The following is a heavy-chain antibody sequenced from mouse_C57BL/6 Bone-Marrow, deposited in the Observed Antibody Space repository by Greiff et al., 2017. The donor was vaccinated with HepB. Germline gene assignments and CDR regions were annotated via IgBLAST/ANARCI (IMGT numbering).Heavy chain of an antibody. J-gene: IGHJ1*03. V-gene: IGHV8-8*01. CDR1: GFSLSTFGMG. D-gene: IGHD1-1*01. CDR2: IWWDDDK. Sequence: QVTLKESGPGILQPSQTLSLTCSFSGFSLSTFGMGVGWIRQPSGKGLEWLAHIWWDDDKYYNPALKSRLTISKDTSKNQVFLKIANVDTADTATYYLVVYGSSYLNWYFDVWGTGTTVTVSS. CDR3: VVYGSSYLNWYFDV.